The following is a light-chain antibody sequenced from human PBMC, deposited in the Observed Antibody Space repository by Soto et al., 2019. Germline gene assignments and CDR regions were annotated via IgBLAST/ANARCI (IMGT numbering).Light chain of an antibody. V-gene: IGKV4-1*01. Sequence: DIVMTQSPDSLAVSLGERATINCKSSQSVLYSSNNKNYLAWYQQKPGQLPKLLIYWASTRESGVPDRFSGSGSGTDFTLTISILQAEDVAVYYCQQYYRTPPTFGQGTKVEIK. CDR1: QSVLYSSNNKNY. CDR3: QQYYRTPPT. CDR2: WAS. J-gene: IGKJ1*01.